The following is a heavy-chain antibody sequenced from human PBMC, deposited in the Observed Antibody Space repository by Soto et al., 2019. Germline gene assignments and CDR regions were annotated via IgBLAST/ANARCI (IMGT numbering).Heavy chain of an antibody. D-gene: IGHD3-10*01. J-gene: IGHJ6*02. CDR1: GYTFTSYG. CDR3: ARDRNYGSGSYLYYYYGMNV. V-gene: IGHV1-18*01. CDR2: ISAYNGNT. Sequence: ASVKVSCKASGYTFTSYGISWVRQAPGQGLEWMGWISAYNGNTNYAQKLQGRVTMTTDTSTSTAYMELRSLRSDDTAVYYCARDRNYGSGSYLYYYYGMNVGGQGTRSPSP.